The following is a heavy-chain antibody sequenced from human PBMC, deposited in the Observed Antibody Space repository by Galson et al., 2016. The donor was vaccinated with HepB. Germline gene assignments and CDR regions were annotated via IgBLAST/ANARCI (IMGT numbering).Heavy chain of an antibody. D-gene: IGHD6-6*01. CDR2: LSYDGNNK. V-gene: IGHV3-30*18. J-gene: IGHJ4*02. CDR3: VKGGWYGSSSPTDH. Sequence: SLRLSCAASGFTLSSHDMHWVRQAPGKGLEWVAILSYDGNNKYYADSLRGRLTISRDNSENTLYLQMNSLRAEDSGLYYCVKGGWYGSSSPTDHWGQGTLVTVSA. CDR1: GFTLSSHD.